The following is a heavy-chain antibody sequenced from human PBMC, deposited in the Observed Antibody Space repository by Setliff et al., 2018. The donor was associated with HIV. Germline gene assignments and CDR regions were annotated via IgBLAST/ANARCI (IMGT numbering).Heavy chain of an antibody. V-gene: IGHV4-59*08. J-gene: IGHJ4*02. D-gene: IGHD5-12*01. CDR3: AGVTYSGRGEYYFDW. CDR1: RGSIYTYS. CDR2: IYDTGSA. Sequence: SETLSLTCTVSRGSIYTYSWSWIRQTPGKGLEWIGYIYDTGSANYNPSLRSRVTMSVDTAKNQFSLKITSVTDADTAIYYCAGVTYSGRGEYYFDWWGQGTLVTVSS.